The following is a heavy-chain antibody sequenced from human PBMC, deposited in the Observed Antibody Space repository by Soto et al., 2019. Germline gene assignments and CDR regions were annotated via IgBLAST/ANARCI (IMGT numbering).Heavy chain of an antibody. V-gene: IGHV3-30*18. D-gene: IGHD3-3*01. CDR2: ISYDGSNK. Sequence: GGSLRLSCAASGFTFSIYGMHWVRHAPGKGLEWVAVISYDGSNKYYADSVKGRFTISRDNSKNTLYLQMNSLRAEDTAVYYCAKGRGGVFGVVITHFDYWGQGTLVTVSS. CDR3: AKGRGGVFGVVITHFDY. CDR1: GFTFSIYG. J-gene: IGHJ4*02.